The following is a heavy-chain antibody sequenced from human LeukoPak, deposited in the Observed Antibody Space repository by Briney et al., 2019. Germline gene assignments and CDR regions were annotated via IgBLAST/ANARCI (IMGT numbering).Heavy chain of an antibody. CDR2: IYNSWTT. V-gene: IGHV4-61*02. D-gene: IGHD1-26*01. J-gene: IGHJ6*03. CDR3: ARVPRGSTVGTLPYFYYYMDV. Sequence: SQTLSLTCTVSGDSVSSGSNYWGSIRQPAGRGLEWIGRIYNSWTTNYNPSLKSRVTISVDTSKNQFSLKLSFVTAADTAVYYCARVPRGSTVGTLPYFYYYMDVWGKGTTVIVSS. CDR1: GDSVSSGSNY.